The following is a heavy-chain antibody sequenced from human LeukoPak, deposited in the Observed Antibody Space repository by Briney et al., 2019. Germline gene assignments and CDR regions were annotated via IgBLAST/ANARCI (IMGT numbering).Heavy chain of an antibody. Sequence: PSETLSLTCTVSGGSISSRSYYWGWIRQPPGKGLEWIGSIYYSGSTYYNPSLKSRVTISVDTSKNQFSLKLSSATAADTAVYYCATSYGDYLYYYYGMDVWGQGTTVTVSS. CDR1: GGSISSRSYY. CDR2: IYYSGST. CDR3: ATSYGDYLYYYYGMDV. D-gene: IGHD4-17*01. J-gene: IGHJ6*02. V-gene: IGHV4-39*01.